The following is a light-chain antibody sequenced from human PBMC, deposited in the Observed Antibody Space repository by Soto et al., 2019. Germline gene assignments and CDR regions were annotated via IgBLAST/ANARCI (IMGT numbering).Light chain of an antibody. CDR2: DVS. CDR1: SNDIGGYNY. CDR3: SSYTSSSTLL. J-gene: IGLJ2*01. Sequence: QSALTQPASVSGSPGQSITFSCTGTSNDIGGYNYVSWYQQHPGKAPKLMIFDVSNRPSGVSYRFSGSKSGNTASLTISGLRAEYEADYYCSSYTSSSTLLFGGGTKLTVL. V-gene: IGLV2-14*01.